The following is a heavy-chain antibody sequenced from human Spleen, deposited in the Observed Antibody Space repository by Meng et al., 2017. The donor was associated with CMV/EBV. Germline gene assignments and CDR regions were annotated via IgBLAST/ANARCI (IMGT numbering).Heavy chain of an antibody. Sequence: SGGSLSSCGYSWGWLRQHPAKGLDWIGYIYYSGTTYYNPSLKSRVTISVDTSKNQFSLKLSSVTVADTAVYYCSRAGGGNYNWFDPWGQGTLVTVSS. V-gene: IGHV4-31*02. CDR3: SRAGGGNYNWFDP. D-gene: IGHD4-23*01. CDR1: GGSLSSCGYS. CDR2: IYYSGTT. J-gene: IGHJ5*02.